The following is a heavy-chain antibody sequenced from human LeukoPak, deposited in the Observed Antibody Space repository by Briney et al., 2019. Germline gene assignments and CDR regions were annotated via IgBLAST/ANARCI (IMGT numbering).Heavy chain of an antibody. Sequence: GGSLRLSCAASGFTFSSYTMNWVRQAPGKGLEWVGLIRTKTDGGTTDNAAPVKGRFAISRDDSRNMLFLQMNSLKIEDTGVYYCTTGGPRRHWGQGTLVTVSS. CDR2: IRTKTDGGTT. D-gene: IGHD3-16*01. CDR1: GFTFSSYT. CDR3: TTGGPRRH. V-gene: IGHV3-15*01. J-gene: IGHJ4*02.